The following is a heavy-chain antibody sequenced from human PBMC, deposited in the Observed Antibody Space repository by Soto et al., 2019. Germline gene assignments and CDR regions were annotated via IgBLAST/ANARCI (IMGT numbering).Heavy chain of an antibody. CDR3: ARSPAPEKGRAFDI. Sequence: SETLSLTCTVSGGSISSYYWSWIRQPPGKGLEWIGYIYYSGSTNYNPSLKSRVTISVDTSKNQFSLKLSSVTAADTAVYYCARSPAPEKGRAFDIWGQGTMVTVSS. V-gene: IGHV4-59*01. CDR1: GGSISSYY. CDR2: IYYSGST. J-gene: IGHJ3*02.